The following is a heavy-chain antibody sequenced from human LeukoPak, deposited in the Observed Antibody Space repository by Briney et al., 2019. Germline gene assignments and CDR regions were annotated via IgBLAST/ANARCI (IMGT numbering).Heavy chain of an antibody. CDR1: GYSITSTYW. V-gene: IGHV4-38-2*01. J-gene: IGHJ4*01. D-gene: IGHD3-22*01. CDR3: ARVGGDDSTGHYSVAY. CDR2: LHHSGST. Sequence: PSETLSLTCAVSGYSITSTYWWGWIRQTPGRGLEWIGSLHHSGSTSYSPSLKSRVTISVDTSKNQFSLRLSSVTAADTAVYYCARVGGDDSTGHYSVAYWGQGTLVTVSS.